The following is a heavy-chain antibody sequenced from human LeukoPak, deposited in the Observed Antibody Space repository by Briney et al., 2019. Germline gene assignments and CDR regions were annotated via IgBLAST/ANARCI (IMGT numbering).Heavy chain of an antibody. CDR1: GYTFTGYY. Sequence: ASVTVSFKASGYTFTGYYMHWVRQAPGQGLEWMGWINPNSGGTNYAQKFQGRVTMTRDTSISTAYMELSRLRSDDTAVYYCARIARGYYDSSGYNYYYYYYMDVWGKGTTVTVSS. J-gene: IGHJ6*03. CDR3: ARIARGYYDSSGYNYYYYYYMDV. V-gene: IGHV1-2*02. D-gene: IGHD3-22*01. CDR2: INPNSGGT.